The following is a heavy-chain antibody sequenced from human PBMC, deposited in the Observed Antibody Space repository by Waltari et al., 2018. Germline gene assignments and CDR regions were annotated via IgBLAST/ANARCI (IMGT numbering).Heavy chain of an antibody. D-gene: IGHD2-21*02. Sequence: EVQLVESGGGLVQPGGSLRLSCSGSGFTFSNSWMSWVRQAPGEGLEWVGSRKQDGGEKYYVDSMKGRFTISRDNDNNSLFLQMDSLRVEDTAVYYCARGVTTVECWGQGALVTVSS. CDR1: GFTFSNSW. J-gene: IGHJ4*02. CDR3: ARGVTTVEC. V-gene: IGHV3-7*04. CDR2: RKQDGGEK.